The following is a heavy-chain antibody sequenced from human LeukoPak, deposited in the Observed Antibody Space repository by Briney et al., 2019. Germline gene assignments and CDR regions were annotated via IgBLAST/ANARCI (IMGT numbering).Heavy chain of an antibody. Sequence: GGSLRLSCAASGFRFSDFPMTWVRQAPGKGPEWVSAIGGRGGSTYHAHSLGGRLTITRDNSKDMLYLQMNSLKVEDTATYYCGKEGGAWGQGTKVTVSS. J-gene: IGHJ5*02. V-gene: IGHV3-23*01. CDR1: GFRFSDFP. CDR3: GKEGGA. D-gene: IGHD3-16*01. CDR2: IGGRGGST.